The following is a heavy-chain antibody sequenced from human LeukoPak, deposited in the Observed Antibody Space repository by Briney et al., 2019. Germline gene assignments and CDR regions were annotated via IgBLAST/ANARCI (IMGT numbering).Heavy chain of an antibody. Sequence: NPSETLSLTCTVSGGSISSYYWSWIRQPPGKGLEWIGYIYYSGSTNYNPSLKSRVTISVDTSKNQFSLKLSSVTAADTAVYYCAREDRDYDFWSGYPQYNWFDPWGQGTLVTVSS. J-gene: IGHJ5*02. CDR2: IYYSGST. D-gene: IGHD3-3*01. CDR1: GGSISSYY. V-gene: IGHV4-59*01. CDR3: AREDRDYDFWSGYPQYNWFDP.